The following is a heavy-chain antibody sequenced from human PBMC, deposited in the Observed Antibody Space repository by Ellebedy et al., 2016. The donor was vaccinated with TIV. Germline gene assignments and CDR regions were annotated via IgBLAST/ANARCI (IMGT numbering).Heavy chain of an antibody. CDR1: GFTFSIYG. CDR3: ARDRHVDRGDCLDY. V-gene: IGHV3-33*08. J-gene: IGHJ4*02. Sequence: GESLKISCAASGFTFSIYGMHWVRQAPGKGLEWVAVIWYDGTNKYYADSVKGRFTISRDNSKNTLYLQMNSLRAEDTAVYYCARDRHVDRGDCLDYWGQGTLVTVSS. CDR2: IWYDGTNK. D-gene: IGHD2-21*02.